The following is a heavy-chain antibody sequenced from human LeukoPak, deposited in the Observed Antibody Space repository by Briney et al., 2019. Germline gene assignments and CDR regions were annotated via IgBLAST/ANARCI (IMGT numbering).Heavy chain of an antibody. Sequence: ASVKVSCKASGYTFTNYCMHWVRQAPGQGLEWMGLINPSGTTTYAQIFQGRVIMTRDTSTSTMYMELSSLRSDDTAVYYRAKCSETGTTRWFDPWGQGTLVTVSS. J-gene: IGHJ5*02. V-gene: IGHV1-46*01. CDR1: GYTFTNYC. D-gene: IGHD1-7*01. CDR3: AKCSETGTTRWFDP. CDR2: INPSGTT.